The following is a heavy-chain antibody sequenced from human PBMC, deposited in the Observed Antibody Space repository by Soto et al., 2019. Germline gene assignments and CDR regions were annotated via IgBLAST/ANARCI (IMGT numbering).Heavy chain of an antibody. D-gene: IGHD2-15*01. V-gene: IGHV4-4*02. J-gene: IGHJ4*02. Sequence: QVQLQESGPGLVKPSRTLSLNCAVSSGSISSRNWWRWVRQPPGQGLEWIGEIFHSGYTSYNPSLKSRVTISVDKSKNQFSLKLSSVTAADPAVYSCARHGRGDCSGGSCYGLDNWGQGTLVTVSS. CDR1: SGSISSRNW. CDR3: ARHGRGDCSGGSCYGLDN. CDR2: IFHSGYT.